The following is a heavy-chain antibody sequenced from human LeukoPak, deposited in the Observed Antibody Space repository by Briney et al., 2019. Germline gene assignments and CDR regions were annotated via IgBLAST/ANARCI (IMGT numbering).Heavy chain of an antibody. CDR3: VSQYCDGGNCYPYFDS. V-gene: IGHV4-30-2*01. J-gene: IGHJ4*02. CDR2: SYESGTT. Sequence: SETLSLTCAVSGGSIRSAGYSWNWIRQPPGEGLEWIGYSYESGTTYYNPSLESRVSISVDRSKNQFSLRLTSVTAADTALYFCVSQYCDGGNCYPYFDSWGQGTLVTVSS. CDR1: GGSIRSAGYS. D-gene: IGHD2-15*01.